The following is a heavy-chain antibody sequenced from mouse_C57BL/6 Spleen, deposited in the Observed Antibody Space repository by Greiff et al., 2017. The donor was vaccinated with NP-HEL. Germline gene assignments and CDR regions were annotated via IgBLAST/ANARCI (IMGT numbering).Heavy chain of an antibody. J-gene: IGHJ3*01. V-gene: IGHV1-20*01. CDR3: ARYDYDVGAY. CDR1: GYSFTGYF. CDR2: INPYNGDT. D-gene: IGHD2-4*01. Sequence: VQLKESGPELVKPGDSVKISCKASGYSFTGYFMNWVMQSHGKSLEWIGRINPYNGDTFYNQKFKGKATLTVDKSSSTAHMELRSLTSEDSAVYYCARYDYDVGAYWGQGTLVTVSA.